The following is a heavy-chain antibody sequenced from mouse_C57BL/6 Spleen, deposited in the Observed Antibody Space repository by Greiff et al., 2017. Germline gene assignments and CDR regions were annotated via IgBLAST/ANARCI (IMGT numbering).Heavy chain of an antibody. V-gene: IGHV7-1*01. CDR3: ARDAGGDWYFDV. CDR1: GFTFSDFY. CDR2: SRNKANDYTT. J-gene: IGHJ1*03. Sequence: EVNVVESGGGLVQSGRSLRLSCATSGFTFSDFYMEWVRQAPGKGLEWIAASRNKANDYTTEYSASVKGRFIVSRDTSKSILYLQMNALRAEDTAIYYCARDAGGDWYFDVWGTGTTVTVSS.